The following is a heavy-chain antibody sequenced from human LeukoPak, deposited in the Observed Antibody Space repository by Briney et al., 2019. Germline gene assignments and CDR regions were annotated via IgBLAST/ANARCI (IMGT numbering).Heavy chain of an antibody. D-gene: IGHD3-3*01. Sequence: GGSLKLSCAASGFIFSSCAMHWVRQAPGKGLEYVSAISGNGDSTYYANSVKGRFTISRDNSKNTLYVQMGSLRAEDMAVYYCVREVYDGNWFDPWGQGTLVTVSS. CDR3: VREVYDGNWFDP. CDR1: GFIFSSCA. V-gene: IGHV3-64*01. J-gene: IGHJ5*02. CDR2: ISGNGDST.